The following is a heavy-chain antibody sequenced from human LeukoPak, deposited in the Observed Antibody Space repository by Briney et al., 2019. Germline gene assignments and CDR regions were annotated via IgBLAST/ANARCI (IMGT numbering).Heavy chain of an antibody. CDR2: ISFSGANA. CDR3: ARDIELST. J-gene: IGHJ3*01. D-gene: IGHD3-16*02. V-gene: IGHV3-23*01. CDR1: GFTSSDSA. Sequence: GGSLRPSCAASGFTSSDSAMTRVGQAPGKGLEWVSLISFSGANAYYADSVKGRFTISRDNSNDTLYLQLNSLRAEDTAMYYRARDIELSTWGAGRMVTVSS.